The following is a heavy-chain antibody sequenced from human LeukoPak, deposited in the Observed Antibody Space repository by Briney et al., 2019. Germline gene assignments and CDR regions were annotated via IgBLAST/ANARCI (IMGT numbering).Heavy chain of an antibody. D-gene: IGHD4/OR15-4a*01. CDR3: AKVLPLTFYYMDV. J-gene: IGHJ6*03. Sequence: PGGSLRLSCVASGVTFGTYGLHWVRQAPGKGLEWVAFIRFDGSDKYYADSVKGRFTISRDNSKNTPYLQMNSLRIEDTAMYYCAKVLPLTFYYMDVWGKGTTVTVSS. V-gene: IGHV3-30*02. CDR2: IRFDGSDK. CDR1: GVTFGTYG.